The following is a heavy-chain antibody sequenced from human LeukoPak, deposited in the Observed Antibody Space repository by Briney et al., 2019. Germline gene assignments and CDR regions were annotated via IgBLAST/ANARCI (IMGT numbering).Heavy chain of an antibody. D-gene: IGHD3-22*01. V-gene: IGHV1-18*01. CDR2: ISAYNGNT. CDR1: GYTFTSYG. J-gene: IGHJ3*02. Sequence: ASVKVSCKASGYTFTSYGISWVRQAPGQGLEWMGWISAYNGNTNYAQKLQGRVTMTTDTSTSTAYMELRSLRSDDTAVYYCARDLRDYYDSSGYYYEGGALDIWGQGTMVTVSS. CDR3: ARDLRDYYDSSGYYYEGGALDI.